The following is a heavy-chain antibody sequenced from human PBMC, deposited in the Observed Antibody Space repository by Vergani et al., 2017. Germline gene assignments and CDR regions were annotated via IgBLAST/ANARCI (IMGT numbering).Heavy chain of an antibody. CDR3: TRDQVIRDFDWFESGYCYYGTDV. V-gene: IGHV3-49*04. CDR2: IRSKAYGGTT. CDR1: GFTFGDYA. J-gene: IGHJ6*02. D-gene: IGHD3-9*01. Sequence: EVQLVESGGGLVQPGRSLRLSCTASGFTFGDYAMSWVRQAPGKGLEWVGFIRSKAYGGTTDYAASVKGRFTISRDDSQRIAYQQMNSLKTEDTTVYYCTRDQVIRDFDWFESGYCYYGTDVWGQGTTVTVSS.